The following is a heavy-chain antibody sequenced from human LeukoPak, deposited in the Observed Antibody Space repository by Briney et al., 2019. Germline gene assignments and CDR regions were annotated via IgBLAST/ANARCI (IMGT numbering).Heavy chain of an antibody. V-gene: IGHV1-2*02. CDR2: INPNSGGT. Sequence: ASVKVSCKASGYTFTGYYMHWVRQAPGQGLEWMGWINPNSGGTNYAQKFQGRVTMTRDTSISTAYMELSRLRSDDTAVYYCARALADYDFWSGTMGGYYYYYMDVWGKGTTVTVSS. D-gene: IGHD3-3*01. J-gene: IGHJ6*03. CDR3: ARALADYDFWSGTMGGYYYYYMDV. CDR1: GYTFTGYY.